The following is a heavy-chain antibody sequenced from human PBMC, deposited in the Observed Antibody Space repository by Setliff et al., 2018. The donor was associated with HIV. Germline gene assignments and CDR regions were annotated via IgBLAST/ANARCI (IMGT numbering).Heavy chain of an antibody. V-gene: IGHV3-7*01. J-gene: IGHJ6*02. Sequence: QTGGSLRLSCAASGFTFSSYGIHWVRQAPGKGLEWVANIKQDGSEKYYVDSVKGRFTISRDNSKNTLYLQMNSLRADDTAVYYCARDHLHYSSGLFKYYYYYGMDVWGQGTTVTVSS. CDR2: IKQDGSEK. D-gene: IGHD6-19*01. CDR3: ARDHLHYSSGLFKYYYYYGMDV. CDR1: GFTFSSYG.